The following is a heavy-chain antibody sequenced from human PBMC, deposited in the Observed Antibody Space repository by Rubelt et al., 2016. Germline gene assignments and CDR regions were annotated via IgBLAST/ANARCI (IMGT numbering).Heavy chain of an antibody. CDR1: SRSG. CDR2: IKQDGSEK. Sequence: SRSGMHWVRQAPGKGLELVANIKQDGSEKHYVDSVEGRFTVSRDNAKKSLYLQMNSLRAADTAVYYCAKGNGVTCFFGLDYWGQGTLVAVSS. CDR3: AKGNGVTCFFGLDY. D-gene: IGHD2-8*01. J-gene: IGHJ4*02. V-gene: IGHV3-7*05.